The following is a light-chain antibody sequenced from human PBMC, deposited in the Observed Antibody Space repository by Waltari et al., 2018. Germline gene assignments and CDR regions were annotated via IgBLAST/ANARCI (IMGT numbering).Light chain of an antibody. CDR3: QQSRNLWT. CDR2: KAS. Sequence: TCGASQSLSNGLAWYQQKPWKAPKVLIYKASTLESGVPSRFSGSGSGTEFTLTISSLQPDDFATYYGQQSRNLWTFGQGTKVEIK. CDR1: QSLSNG. J-gene: IGKJ1*01. V-gene: IGKV1-5*03.